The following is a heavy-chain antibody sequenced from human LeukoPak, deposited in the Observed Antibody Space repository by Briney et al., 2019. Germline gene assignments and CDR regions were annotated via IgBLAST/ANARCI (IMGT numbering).Heavy chain of an antibody. CDR2: IYPADSDT. Sequence: GESLKISCKGSGYKFSTYWIGWVRQMPGKGLEWMGIIYPADSDTRYRPSFQGQVTISADKSIITAYLQWSSLTASDTAMYYCARFYGYSDYGSYFDFWGQGTLVTVSS. V-gene: IGHV5-51*01. CDR1: GYKFSTYW. CDR3: ARFYGYSDYGSYFDF. J-gene: IGHJ4*02. D-gene: IGHD4-11*01.